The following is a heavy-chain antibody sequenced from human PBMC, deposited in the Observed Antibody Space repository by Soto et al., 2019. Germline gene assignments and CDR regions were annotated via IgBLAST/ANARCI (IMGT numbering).Heavy chain of an antibody. CDR3: AGGSGVDWVPAPGYFYYGREV. Sequence: ASVKVSCKASGGTFSSYAISWVRQAPGQGLEWMGGIIPIFGTANYAQKFQGRVTITADESTSTAYMELSSLRSETTALYYCAGGSGVDWVPAPGYFYYGREVW. V-gene: IGHV1-69*13. D-gene: IGHD3-9*01. J-gene: IGHJ6*01. CDR2: IIPIFGTA. CDR1: GGTFSSYA.